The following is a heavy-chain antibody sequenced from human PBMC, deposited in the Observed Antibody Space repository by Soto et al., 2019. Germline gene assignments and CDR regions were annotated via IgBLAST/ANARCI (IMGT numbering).Heavy chain of an antibody. CDR3: AKDSAATGGNYYYYGMDV. CDR2: ISGSGGST. CDR1: GFTFSSYA. Sequence: GGSLRLSCAASGFTFSSYAMSWVRQAPGKGLEWVSAISGSGGSTYYADSVKGRFTISRDNSKNTLYLQMNSLRAEDTAVYYCAKDSAATGGNYYYYGMDVWGQGTTVTVSS. D-gene: IGHD7-27*01. J-gene: IGHJ6*02. V-gene: IGHV3-23*01.